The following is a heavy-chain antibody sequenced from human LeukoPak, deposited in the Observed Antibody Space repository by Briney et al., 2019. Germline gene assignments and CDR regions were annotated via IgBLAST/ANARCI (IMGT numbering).Heavy chain of an antibody. CDR1: GFTFSSYG. CDR2: IWYDGSNK. CDR3: ARDQGYYDFWSGYYTESPYYYGMDV. V-gene: IGHV3-33*01. J-gene: IGHJ6*02. D-gene: IGHD3-3*01. Sequence: QPGRSLRLSCAASGFTFSSYGMPWVRQAPGKGLEWVAVIWYDGSNKYYADSVKGRFTISRDNSKNTLYLQMNSLRAEDTAVYYCARDQGYYDFWSGYYTESPYYYGMDVWGQGTTVTVSS.